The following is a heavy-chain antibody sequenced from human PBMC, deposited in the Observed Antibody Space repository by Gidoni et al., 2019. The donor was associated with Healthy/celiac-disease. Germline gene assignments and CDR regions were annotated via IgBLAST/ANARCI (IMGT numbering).Heavy chain of an antibody. Sequence: EVQLVESGGGLVQPGWSLRLSCSASGFTFSSYWMSWVRQAPGKGLEWVANIKQDGSEKYYVDSVKGRFTISRDNAKNSLYLQMNSLRAEDTAVYYCARDPPLWKGAFDIWGQGTMVTVSS. J-gene: IGHJ3*02. D-gene: IGHD1-1*01. CDR1: GFTFSSYW. CDR2: IKQDGSEK. CDR3: ARDPPLWKGAFDI. V-gene: IGHV3-7*03.